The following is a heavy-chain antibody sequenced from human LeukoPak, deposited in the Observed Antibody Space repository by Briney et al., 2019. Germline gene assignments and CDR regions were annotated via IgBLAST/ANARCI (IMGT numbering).Heavy chain of an antibody. D-gene: IGHD5-12*01. CDR3: ARDPRVATITGGYYYYGMDV. J-gene: IGHJ6*02. CDR2: INPNSGGT. CDR1: RYTFTGYF. Sequence: ASVKVSCKASRYTFTGYFIHWVRQAPGQGLEGMGWINPNSGGTNYAQKFQGRVTMTRDTSISTAYMELSRLRSDDTAVYYCARDPRVATITGGYYYYGMDVWGQGTTVTVSS. V-gene: IGHV1-2*02.